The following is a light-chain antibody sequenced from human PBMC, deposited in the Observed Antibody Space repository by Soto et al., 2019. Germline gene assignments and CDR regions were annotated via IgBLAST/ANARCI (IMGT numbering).Light chain of an antibody. V-gene: IGLV1-44*01. Sequence: QAVVTQPPSASGTPGQRVTISCSGSSSNIGRNTVNWYQQFPGTAPQLLIYRNDQRPSGVPDRFSGSKSGTSASLTITGLQSDDEADYYCAAWDDGLVGSVVFGGGTQLTVL. CDR3: AAWDDGLVGSVV. CDR2: RND. J-gene: IGLJ2*01. CDR1: SSNIGRNT.